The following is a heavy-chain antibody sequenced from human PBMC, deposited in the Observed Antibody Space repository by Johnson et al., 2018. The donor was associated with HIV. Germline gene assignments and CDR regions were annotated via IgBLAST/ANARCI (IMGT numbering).Heavy chain of an antibody. D-gene: IGHD1-26*01. CDR3: AREGVSGSYYDAFDL. J-gene: IGHJ3*01. CDR2: IYSDDST. V-gene: IGHV3-66*03. CDR1: GFTVSSNC. Sequence: VQLVESGGGLIQPGGSLRLSCAASGFTVSSNCMTWVRQAPGKGLEWVSVIYSDDSTYYADSVKGRFTISRDNSKNTLFLQMDSLRADDTAVYYCAREGVSGSYYDAFDLWGQGTMVTVSS.